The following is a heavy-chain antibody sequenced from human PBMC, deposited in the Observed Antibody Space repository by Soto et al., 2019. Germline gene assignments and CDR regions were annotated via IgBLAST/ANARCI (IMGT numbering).Heavy chain of an antibody. CDR2: ISSRGTDI. Sequence: PGGSLRLSCEASGFLFSTSTLNWVRRAPGKGLEWVAEISSRGTDIYYADSVKGRFTISRDNSKNTLYLLLDRVKSDDTAVYFCAPLGRADYPPLAAWGQGTLVTV. J-gene: IGHJ1*01. CDR3: APLGRADYPPLAA. D-gene: IGHD4-17*01. V-gene: IGHV3-30*14. CDR1: GFLFSTST.